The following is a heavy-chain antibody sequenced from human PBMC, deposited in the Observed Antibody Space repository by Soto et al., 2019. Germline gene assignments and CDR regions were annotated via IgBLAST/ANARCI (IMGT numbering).Heavy chain of an antibody. Sequence: QVQLVQSGAEVKKPGASVKVSCKASGYTFTRYAMHWVRQAPGQRLEWMGWINAGNGNTKYSQKFQGRVTITRDTSASTAYMELSSLRSEDTAVYYCAREVVTPEWYFDLWGRGTLVTVSS. V-gene: IGHV1-3*01. CDR2: INAGNGNT. CDR1: GYTFTRYA. J-gene: IGHJ2*01. D-gene: IGHD2-21*02. CDR3: AREVVTPEWYFDL.